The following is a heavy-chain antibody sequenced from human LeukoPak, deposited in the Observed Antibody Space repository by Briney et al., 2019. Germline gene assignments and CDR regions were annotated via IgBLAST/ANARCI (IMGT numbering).Heavy chain of an antibody. CDR2: IHSAGST. CDR1: GFTVSSSY. V-gene: IGHV3-53*01. Sequence: PGGSLRLSCAASGFTVSSSYMSWVRQAPGKGLEWVSVIHSAGSTYYADSVKGRFTISRDNSKNTLYVQMNSLRAEDTAVYYCARKSPRNAFEIWGQGTMVTVSS. J-gene: IGHJ3*02. CDR3: ARKSPRNAFEI.